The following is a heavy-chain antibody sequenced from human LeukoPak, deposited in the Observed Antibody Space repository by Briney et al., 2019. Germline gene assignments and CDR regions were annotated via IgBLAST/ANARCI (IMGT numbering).Heavy chain of an antibody. CDR1: GFTFSNYT. Sequence: GGSLRLSCAASGFTFSNYTVHWVRQAPGKGLEWVAVISYDGSNKYYADSVKGRFTISRDNSKNTLYLQMNSLRAEDTAVYYCARDPYYDSGRLENWFDPWGQGTLVTVSS. J-gene: IGHJ5*02. CDR2: ISYDGSNK. D-gene: IGHD3-10*01. V-gene: IGHV3-30-3*01. CDR3: ARDPYYDSGRLENWFDP.